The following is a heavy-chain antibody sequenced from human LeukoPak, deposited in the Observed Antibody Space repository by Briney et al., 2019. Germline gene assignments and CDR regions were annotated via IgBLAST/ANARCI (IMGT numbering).Heavy chain of an antibody. CDR2: IYYSGST. V-gene: IGHV4-39*01. Sequence: SETLSLTCTVSGDSISSSNYYWGWIRQPPGKGLEWIGTIYYSGSTFYNPSLKSRVTISVDTSKNQFSLKLSSVTAADTAVYYCAGNQLDYFDYWGQGTLVTVSS. D-gene: IGHD2-2*01. CDR3: AGNQLDYFDY. CDR1: GDSISSSNYY. J-gene: IGHJ4*02.